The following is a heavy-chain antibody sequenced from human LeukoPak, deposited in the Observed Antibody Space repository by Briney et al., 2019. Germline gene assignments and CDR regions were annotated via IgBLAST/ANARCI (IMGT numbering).Heavy chain of an antibody. CDR3: ARGDERLLWFKV. CDR2: IKQDGSEK. J-gene: IGHJ4*02. V-gene: IGHV3-7*05. D-gene: IGHD3-10*01. Sequence: GGSLRLSCAASGFTFTSYWMSWVRQAPGKGLEWVANIKQDGSEKYYVDSVKGRFTISRDNAKNSLYLQTNSLRAEDTAIYYCARGDERLLWFKVWGQGTLVTVSS. CDR1: GFTFTSYW.